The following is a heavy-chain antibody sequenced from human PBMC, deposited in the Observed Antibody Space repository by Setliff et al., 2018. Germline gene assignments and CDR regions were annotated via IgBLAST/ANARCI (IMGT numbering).Heavy chain of an antibody. CDR2: IKQDGSEK. V-gene: IGHV3-7*02. CDR1: GFTFSSYA. J-gene: IGHJ4*02. D-gene: IGHD2-15*01. CDR3: ARGAYCSGGSCYSPLDY. Sequence: GGSLRLSCAASGFTFSSYAMSWVRQAPGKGLEWVANIKQDGSEKYYVDSVKGRFTISRDNAKNSLYLQMNSLRAEDTAVYYCARGAYCSGGSCYSPLDYWGQGTLVTVSS.